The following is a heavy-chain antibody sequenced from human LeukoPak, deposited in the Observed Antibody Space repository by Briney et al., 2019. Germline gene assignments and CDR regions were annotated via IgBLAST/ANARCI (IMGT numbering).Heavy chain of an antibody. J-gene: IGHJ4*02. CDR3: ARASPQYSSSDY. Sequence: GGSLRLSCGASGFTFSSYAMSWVRQAPGKGLEWVSAITGSGTSRYYADSVKGRFTISRDNSKNTLYLQMSSLRAEDTAVYYCARASPQYSSSDYWGQGTLVTVSS. CDR2: ITGSGTSR. V-gene: IGHV3-23*01. CDR1: GFTFSSYA. D-gene: IGHD6-6*01.